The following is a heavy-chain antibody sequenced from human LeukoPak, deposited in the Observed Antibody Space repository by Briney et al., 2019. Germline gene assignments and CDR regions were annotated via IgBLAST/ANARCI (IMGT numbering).Heavy chain of an antibody. Sequence: SQTLSLTCIVSGGSISSGSYYWSWLRQPAGTGLEWFGRIYTSGSTTYNPSLKSRVSISVDTSMTQFSLELSSVTAADTAVYYCARGGGAFHIWGQGTMVSVSS. CDR2: IYTSGST. CDR1: GGSISSGSYY. V-gene: IGHV4-61*02. CDR3: ARGGGAFHI. J-gene: IGHJ3*02.